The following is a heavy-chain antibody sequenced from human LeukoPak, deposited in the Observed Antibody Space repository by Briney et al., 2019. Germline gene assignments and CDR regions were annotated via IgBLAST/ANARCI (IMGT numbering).Heavy chain of an antibody. V-gene: IGHV4-4*07. CDR2: IYTSGST. Sequence: SETLSLTCTVSGGSISSYYWSWIRQPAGKGLEWIGRIYTSGSTSYNPSLKSRATMSVDTSKNQFSLKLSSVTAADTAVYYCARDWESLTGYFSVNWFDPWGQGTLVTVSS. J-gene: IGHJ5*02. CDR1: GGSISSYY. D-gene: IGHD3-9*01. CDR3: ARDWESLTGYFSVNWFDP.